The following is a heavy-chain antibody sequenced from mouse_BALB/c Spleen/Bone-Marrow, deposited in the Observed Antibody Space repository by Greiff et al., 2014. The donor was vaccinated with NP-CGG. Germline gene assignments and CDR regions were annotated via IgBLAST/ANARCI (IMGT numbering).Heavy chain of an antibody. CDR3: TRQGFAC. V-gene: IGHV1-9*01. CDR2: ILPGSGNT. J-gene: IGHJ3*01. CDR1: GYTFSSYW. Sequence: VKLVESGPELMKPGASVKISCKATGYTFSSYWIEWVKQRPGHGLEWIGEILPGSGNTHYNEKFKGKATFTADTPSNTAYMQLSSLTSEDSAVYYCTRQGFACWGQGTLVTVSA.